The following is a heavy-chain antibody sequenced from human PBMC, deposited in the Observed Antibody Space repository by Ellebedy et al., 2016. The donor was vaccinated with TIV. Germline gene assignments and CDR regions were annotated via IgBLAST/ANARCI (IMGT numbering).Heavy chain of an antibody. CDR1: GFTFSSYG. CDR2: ISYDGTYK. J-gene: IGHJ5*02. D-gene: IGHD3-10*01. V-gene: IGHV3-30*03. CDR3: ARGVGHPGGWFDP. Sequence: PGGSLRLSCATSGFTFSSYGMHWVRQAPGKGLEWVAVISYDGTYKYYADSVKGRFTISRDSSKNTLYLQMNSLRAIDTAVYYCARGVGHPGGWFDPWGQGTLVTVSS.